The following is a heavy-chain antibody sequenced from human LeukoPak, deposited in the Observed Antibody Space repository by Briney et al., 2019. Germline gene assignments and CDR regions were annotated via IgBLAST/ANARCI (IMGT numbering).Heavy chain of an antibody. CDR3: ARVGDYSNYGYFDY. CDR1: GFTFDDYG. D-gene: IGHD4-11*01. J-gene: IGHJ4*02. V-gene: IGHV3-20*04. Sequence: GGSLRLSCAASGFTFDDYGMSWVRQAPGKGLEWVSGINWNGGSTGYADSVKGRFTISRDNAKNSLYLQMNSLRAEHTALYYCARVGDYSNYGYFDYWGQGTLVTVSS. CDR2: INWNGGST.